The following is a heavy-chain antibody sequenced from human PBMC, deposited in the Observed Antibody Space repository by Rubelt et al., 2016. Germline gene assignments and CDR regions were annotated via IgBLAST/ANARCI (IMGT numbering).Heavy chain of an antibody. V-gene: IGHV4-59*08. J-gene: IGHJ4*02. Sequence: GWIRRPPGKGLEWIGYSHYSGTTNYSPSLRSRVTMSVDTSQNQVSLRLTSVTAADTAVYYCAEYVRVTGSYYFDYWGQGALVTVSS. CDR3: AEYVRVTGSYYFDY. D-gene: IGHD2-15*01. CDR2: SHYSGTT.